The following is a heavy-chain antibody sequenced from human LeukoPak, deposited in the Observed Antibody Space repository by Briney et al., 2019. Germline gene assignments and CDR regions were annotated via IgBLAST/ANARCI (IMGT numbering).Heavy chain of an antibody. J-gene: IGHJ4*02. Sequence: GGSLTLSCAASGFTFSGSAMHWVRQASGKGLEWVGRIRSKANSYATAYAASVKGRFTISRDDSKNTAYLQMNSLKTEDTAVYYCTRTTTVTTVDAYRTFDYWGQGTLVTVSS. CDR3: TRTTTVTTVDAYRTFDY. D-gene: IGHD4-17*01. V-gene: IGHV3-73*01. CDR1: GFTFSGSA. CDR2: IRSKANSYAT.